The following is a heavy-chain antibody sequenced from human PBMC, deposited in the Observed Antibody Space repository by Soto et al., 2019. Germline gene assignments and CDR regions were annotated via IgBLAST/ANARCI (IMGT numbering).Heavy chain of an antibody. Sequence: SETLSLTCTVSGGSISSGGYYWNWIRQYPGKGLEWIAYIYQSGTPYYNPSLKSRATISIDRSKNQFSLKLNSMTAADTAVYYCARHNYGSGSTYFDYWGQGTLVTVSS. CDR3: ARHNYGSGSTYFDY. CDR2: IYQSGTP. V-gene: IGHV4-31*03. D-gene: IGHD3-10*01. CDR1: GGSISSGGYY. J-gene: IGHJ4*02.